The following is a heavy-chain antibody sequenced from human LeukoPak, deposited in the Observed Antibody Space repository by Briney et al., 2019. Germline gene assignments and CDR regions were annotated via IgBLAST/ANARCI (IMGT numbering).Heavy chain of an antibody. V-gene: IGHV3-30*18. CDR1: GFTFSSYG. Sequence: GGSLRLSFAASGFTFSSYGMHWVRQAPGKGLEWVTIISYDGGDKYYADSVKGRFTISRDNSKNTLSLQMNSLRAEDTAVYYCAKDPAKYCSSPTCYGFYGMDVWGQGTTVTVSS. CDR3: AKDPAKYCSSPTCYGFYGMDV. CDR2: ISYDGGDK. D-gene: IGHD2-2*01. J-gene: IGHJ6*02.